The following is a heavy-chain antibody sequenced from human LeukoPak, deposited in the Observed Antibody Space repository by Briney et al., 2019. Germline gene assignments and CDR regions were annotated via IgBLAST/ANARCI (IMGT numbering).Heavy chain of an antibody. CDR3: ARGGSVPGL. CDR1: GGSISSYY. CDR2: IYYSGST. D-gene: IGHD3-10*01. Sequence: KSSETPSLTCTVSGGSISSYYWSWIRQPPGKGLEWIGYIYYSGSTNYNPSLKSRVTISVDTSKNQFSLKLSSVTAADTAVYYCARGGSVPGLWGQGTLVTVSS. J-gene: IGHJ4*02. V-gene: IGHV4-59*01.